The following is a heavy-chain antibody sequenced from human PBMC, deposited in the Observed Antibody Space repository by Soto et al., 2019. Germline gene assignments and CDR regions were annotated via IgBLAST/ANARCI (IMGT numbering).Heavy chain of an antibody. J-gene: IGHJ6*02. CDR2: IIPIFGTA. V-gene: IGHV1-69*06. CDR1: GGTFSSYA. Sequence: SVKVSCKASGGTFSSYAISGVRQAPGQGLEWMGGIIPIFGTANYAQKFQGRVTITADKSTSTAYMELSSLRSEDTAVYYCARAQPDYDRPREGMDVWGQGTTVTVSS. CDR3: ARAQPDYDRPREGMDV. D-gene: IGHD4-17*01.